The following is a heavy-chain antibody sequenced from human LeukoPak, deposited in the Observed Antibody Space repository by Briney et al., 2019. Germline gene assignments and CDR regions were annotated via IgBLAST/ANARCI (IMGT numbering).Heavy chain of an antibody. CDR3: AKSPDGYNFWFDP. D-gene: IGHD5-24*01. V-gene: IGHV3-33*06. CDR1: GFTFSSYG. J-gene: IGHJ5*02. CDR2: IWYDGSNK. Sequence: GGSLGLSCAASGFTFSSYGMHWVRQAPGKGLEWVAVIWYDGSNKYYADSVKGRFTISRDNSKNTLYLQMNSLRAEDTAVYYCAKSPDGYNFWFDPWGQGTLVTVSS.